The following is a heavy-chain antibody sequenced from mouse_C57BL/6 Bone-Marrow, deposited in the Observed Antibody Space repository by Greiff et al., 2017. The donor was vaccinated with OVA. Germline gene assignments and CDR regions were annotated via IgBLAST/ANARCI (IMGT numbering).Heavy chain of an antibody. D-gene: IGHD2-4*01. CDR2: INPGSGGT. CDR3: ARGRNDYDVN. CDR1: GYAFTNYL. Sequence: QVQLKESGAELVRPGTSVKVSCKASGYAFTNYLIEWVKQRPGQGLEWIGVINPGSGGTNYNEKFKGKATLTADKSSSTAYMQLSSLTSEDSAVYFCARGRNDYDVNWGQGTLVTVSA. V-gene: IGHV1-54*01. J-gene: IGHJ3*01.